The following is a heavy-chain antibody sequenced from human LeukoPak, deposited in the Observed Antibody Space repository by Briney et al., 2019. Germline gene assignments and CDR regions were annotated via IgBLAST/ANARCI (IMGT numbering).Heavy chain of an antibody. CDR3: ASTNRRSSYYFDY. CDR1: GGSFNSYY. Sequence: PSETLSLTCTVSGGSFNSYYWSWVRQPPGKGLEWIAYIYYSGNTKHNPSLKSRVTISVDTSKNQFSLKLSSVTAADTAVYYCASTNRRSSYYFDYWGQGTLVTVSS. V-gene: IGHV4-59*01. CDR2: IYYSGNT. J-gene: IGHJ4*02. D-gene: IGHD6-6*01.